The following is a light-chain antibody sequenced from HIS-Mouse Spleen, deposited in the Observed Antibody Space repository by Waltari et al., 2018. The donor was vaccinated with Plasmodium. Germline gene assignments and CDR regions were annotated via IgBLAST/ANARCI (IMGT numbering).Light chain of an antibody. CDR1: QSVSSN. J-gene: IGKJ3*01. Sequence: EIVMTQSTATLSVSPGERATLSCRASQSVSSNLAWYQQKPGQAPRRLIYGASTRATVIPARFSGSGSGTEFTLTISSLQSEDFAVYYCQQYNNWSFTFGPGTKVDIK. CDR2: GAS. V-gene: IGKV3-15*01. CDR3: QQYNNWSFT.